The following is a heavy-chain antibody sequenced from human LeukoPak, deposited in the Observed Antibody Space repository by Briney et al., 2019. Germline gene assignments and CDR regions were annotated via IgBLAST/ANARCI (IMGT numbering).Heavy chain of an antibody. V-gene: IGHV4-39*01. CDR2: IFYSGST. CDR3: ARQMNTVTADY. D-gene: IGHD4-17*01. CDR1: GGSISSSSYF. Sequence: TSETLSLTCTVSGGSISSSSYFWGWIRQPPGKGLEWIGSIFYSGSTYYNPSLNSRVTISIDTSKNQFSLRLSFVTAADTAVYYCARQMNTVTADYWGQGTLVTVSS. J-gene: IGHJ4*02.